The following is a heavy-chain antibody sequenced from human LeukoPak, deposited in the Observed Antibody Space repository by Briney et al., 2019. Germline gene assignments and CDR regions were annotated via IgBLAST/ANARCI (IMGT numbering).Heavy chain of an antibody. D-gene: IGHD4-11*01. CDR1: GFTFSSHW. CDR3: ARGLHPSYYYYYMDV. J-gene: IGHJ6*03. Sequence: PGGSLRLSCAASGFTFSSHWMSWVRQAPGKGLEWVANIKQDGSEKYYVDSVKGRFTISRDNAKNSLYLQMNSLRAEDTAVYYCARGLHPSYYYYYMDVWGKGTTVTVSS. V-gene: IGHV3-7*01. CDR2: IKQDGSEK.